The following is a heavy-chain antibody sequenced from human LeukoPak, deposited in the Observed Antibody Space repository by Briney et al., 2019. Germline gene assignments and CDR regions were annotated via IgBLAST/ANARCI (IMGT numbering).Heavy chain of an antibody. V-gene: IGHV4-30-2*01. CDR1: GGSISSGGYY. D-gene: IGHD1-26*01. J-gene: IGHJ6*03. CDR3: ARGRRSGSYRYYYYMDV. CDR2: INHSGST. Sequence: PSQTLSLTCTVSGGSISSGGYYWSWIRQPPGKGLEWIGEINHSGSTNYNPSLKSRVTISVDTSKNQFSLKLSSVTAADTAVYYCARGRRSGSYRYYYYMDVWGKGTTVTVSS.